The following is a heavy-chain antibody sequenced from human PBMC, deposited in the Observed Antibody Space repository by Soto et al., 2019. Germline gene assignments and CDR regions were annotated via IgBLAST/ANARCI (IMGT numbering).Heavy chain of an antibody. D-gene: IGHD3-3*01. V-gene: IGHV3-23*01. Sequence: EVQLLESGGGWVQPGGSLDLSCEALGFPFNNFAMSWVRQAPGKGREWVSGISDDGHDTFYADSVKGRFTISRDNSRNTLYLQMNGLRAEDTAIYYCAKVLFGFTYGKFDYWGQGILVTVSS. CDR3: AKVLFGFTYGKFDY. J-gene: IGHJ4*02. CDR2: ISDDGHDT. CDR1: GFPFNNFA.